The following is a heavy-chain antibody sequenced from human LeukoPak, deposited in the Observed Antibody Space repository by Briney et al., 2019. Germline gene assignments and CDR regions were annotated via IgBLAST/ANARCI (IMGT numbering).Heavy chain of an antibody. D-gene: IGHD3-10*01. Sequence: ASVKVSCKGSGYTFTSYGISWVRQAPGQGLEWMGWISAYNGNTNYAQKLQGRVTMTTDTSTSTAYMELRSLRSDDTAVYYCARVALWFGEAYFDYWGQGTLDTVSS. J-gene: IGHJ4*02. CDR3: ARVALWFGEAYFDY. V-gene: IGHV1-18*01. CDR1: GYTFTSYG. CDR2: ISAYNGNT.